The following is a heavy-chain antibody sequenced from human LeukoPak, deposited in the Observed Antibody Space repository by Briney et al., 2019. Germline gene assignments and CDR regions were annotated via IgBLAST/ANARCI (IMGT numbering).Heavy chain of an antibody. J-gene: IGHJ4*02. CDR2: IYYSGST. CDR1: GASTSSGGYY. CDR3: ARVRGSSTPFDY. Sequence: SQTLSLTCTVSGASTSSGGYYWSWIRQHPGKGLEWIGYIYYSGSTYYNPSLKSRVTISVDTSKNQFSLKLSSVTAADTAVYYCARVRGSSTPFDYWGQGTLVTVSS. D-gene: IGHD2-2*01. V-gene: IGHV4-31*03.